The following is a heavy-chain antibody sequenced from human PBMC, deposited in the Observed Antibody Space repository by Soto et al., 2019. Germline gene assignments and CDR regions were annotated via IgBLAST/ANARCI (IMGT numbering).Heavy chain of an antibody. CDR2: ISAYNGNT. CDR3: ARGPLGHYGSGSYYTEDYFDY. V-gene: IGHV1-18*01. CDR1: GYTFTSYG. Sequence: ASVKVSCKASGYTFTSYGISWVRQAPGQGREWMGWISAYNGNTNYAQKLQGRVTMTTDTSTSTAYMELRSLRSDDTAVYYCARGPLGHYGSGSYYTEDYFDYWGQGTPVTVSS. J-gene: IGHJ4*02. D-gene: IGHD3-10*01.